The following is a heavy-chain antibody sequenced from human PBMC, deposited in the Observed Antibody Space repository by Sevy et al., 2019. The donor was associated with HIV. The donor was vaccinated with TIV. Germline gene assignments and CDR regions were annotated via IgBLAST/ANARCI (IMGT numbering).Heavy chain of an antibody. V-gene: IGHV3-21*01. CDR2: ISGLSNYI. Sequence: GGSLRLSCAASGFTFSSYSMNWVRQAPGTGLEWVSSISGLSNYIYYADSLKGRFTISRDNAKNSLYLQMSSLRAEDTAVYYCARTPGAYDAFDLWGQGTMVTVSS. CDR1: GFTFSSYS. J-gene: IGHJ3*01. CDR3: ARTPGAYDAFDL. D-gene: IGHD7-27*01.